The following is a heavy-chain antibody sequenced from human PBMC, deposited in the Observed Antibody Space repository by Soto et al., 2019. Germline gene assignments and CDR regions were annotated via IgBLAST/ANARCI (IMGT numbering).Heavy chain of an antibody. J-gene: IGHJ4*02. Sequence: GGSLRLSCAASGFTFSSYGMHWVRQAPGKGLEWVAVISYDGSNKYYADSVKGRFTISRDNSKSTLYLQMNSLRAEDTAVYYCAKVGVATRVVVSAPGGGYGHFFAYWARGSLVPVSS. V-gene: IGHV3-30*18. CDR2: ISYDGSNK. CDR3: AKVGVATRVVVSAPGGGYGHFFAY. CDR1: GFTFSSYG. D-gene: IGHD2-21*02.